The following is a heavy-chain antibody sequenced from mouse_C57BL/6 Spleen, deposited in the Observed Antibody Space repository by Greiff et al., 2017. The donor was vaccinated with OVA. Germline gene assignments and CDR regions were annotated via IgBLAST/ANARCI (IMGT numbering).Heavy chain of an antibody. CDR3: ARYDYDGGGYAMDY. Sequence: VQLQQPGAELVKPGASVKLSCKASGYTFTSYWMHWVKQRPGQGLEWIGMIHPNSGSTNYNEKFKSKATLTVDKSSSTAYMQLSSLTSEDSAVYYCARYDYDGGGYAMDYWGQGTSVTVSS. J-gene: IGHJ4*01. V-gene: IGHV1-64*01. D-gene: IGHD2-4*01. CDR1: GYTFTSYW. CDR2: IHPNSGST.